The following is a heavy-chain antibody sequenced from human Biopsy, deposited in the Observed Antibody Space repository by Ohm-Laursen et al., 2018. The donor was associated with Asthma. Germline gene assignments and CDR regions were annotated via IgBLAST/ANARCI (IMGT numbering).Heavy chain of an antibody. CDR2: IKHDGSEK. V-gene: IGHV3-7*03. Sequence: SLRLSCAASGFTFGDYCMSWVRQVPGQGLEWVANIKHDGSEKNHVDSLKGRFTISRDNAKNLLFLQMNSLRSEDTAVYYCARDFLFQHGSSWYYYYGMDVWGQGTTVTVSS. CDR1: GFTFGDYC. D-gene: IGHD6-13*01. CDR3: ARDFLFQHGSSWYYYYGMDV. J-gene: IGHJ6*02.